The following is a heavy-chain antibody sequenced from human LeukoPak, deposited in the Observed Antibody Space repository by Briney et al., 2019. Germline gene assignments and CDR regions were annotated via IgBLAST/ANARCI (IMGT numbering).Heavy chain of an antibody. Sequence: GGSLRLSCAASGFTFSTYAMHWVRQAPGKGLEWVAVISYDGSNEYYADSVKGRFSISRDNSKNTLYLQMNSLRAEDTAVYYCARLGLEVGGPNWFDPWGQGTLVTVSS. V-gene: IGHV3-30-3*01. CDR1: GFTFSTYA. J-gene: IGHJ5*02. CDR3: ARLGLEVGGPNWFDP. CDR2: ISYDGSNE. D-gene: IGHD1-1*01.